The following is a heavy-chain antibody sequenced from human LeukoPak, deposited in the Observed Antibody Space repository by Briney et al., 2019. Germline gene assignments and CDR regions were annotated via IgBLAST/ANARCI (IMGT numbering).Heavy chain of an antibody. CDR1: GYTFTGYY. J-gene: IGHJ4*02. V-gene: IGHV1-2*02. CDR2: INPNSGGT. Sequence: ASVKGSCKASGYTFTGYYIHWVRQAPGQGLEWMGWINPNSGGTNYAQKFQGRVTMTRDRSINTAYMDLRSLTYDDTAVYYCARDKPAEAALDFWGQGTLVTVSS. CDR3: ARDKPAEAALDF.